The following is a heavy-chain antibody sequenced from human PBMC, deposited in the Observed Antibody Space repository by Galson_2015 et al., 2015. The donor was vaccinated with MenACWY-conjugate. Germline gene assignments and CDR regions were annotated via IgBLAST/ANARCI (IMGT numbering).Heavy chain of an antibody. Sequence: SLRLSCAASRFNFDDYAMGWVRQVSGKGLEWVAGINFNGGSTDYADSVKGRFTISRDNAKNSLYLQMNSLRAEDTALYYCARGMVSFGGTIVAFYFDSWGQGTLVTVSS. V-gene: IGHV3-20*04. CDR3: ARGMVSFGGTIVAFYFDS. CDR2: INFNGGST. D-gene: IGHD3-16*02. J-gene: IGHJ4*02. CDR1: RFNFDDYA.